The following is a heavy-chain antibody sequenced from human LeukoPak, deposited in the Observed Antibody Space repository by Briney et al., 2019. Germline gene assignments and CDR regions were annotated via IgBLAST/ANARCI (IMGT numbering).Heavy chain of an antibody. CDR1: GFTVSSNY. CDR2: IYSGGST. J-gene: IGHJ4*02. CDR3: ARGRLWFGELPNMGGLYFDY. V-gene: IGHV3-53*01. Sequence: PGGSLRLSCAASGFTVSSNYMSWVRQAPGKGLEWVSVIYSGGSTYYADSVKGRFTISRDNSKDTLYLQMNSLRAEDTAVYYCARGRLWFGELPNMGGLYFDYWGQGTLVTVSS. D-gene: IGHD3-10*01.